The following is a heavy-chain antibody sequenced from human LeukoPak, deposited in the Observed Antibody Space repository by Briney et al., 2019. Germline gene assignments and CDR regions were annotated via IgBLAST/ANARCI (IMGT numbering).Heavy chain of an antibody. V-gene: IGHV3-13*01. CDR3: ARAKDSSSSGDAFDI. CDR1: GFTFSSYD. J-gene: IGHJ3*02. Sequence: GGSLILPCAASGFTFSSYDMHWVRQATGKGLEWVSGTGTAGDTYYPDSVQGRFTISRENAKNSLYLQMNSLRAGDTAVYYCARAKDSSSSGDAFDIWGQGTMVTVSS. CDR2: TGTAGDT. D-gene: IGHD6-6*01.